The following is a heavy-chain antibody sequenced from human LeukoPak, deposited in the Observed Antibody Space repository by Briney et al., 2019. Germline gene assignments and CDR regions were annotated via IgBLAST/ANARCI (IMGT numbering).Heavy chain of an antibody. CDR3: ASYTGYSSGWYRGTFDY. CDR2: IYYSGST. CDR1: GGSISSGDSY. J-gene: IGHJ4*02. Sequence: PSQTLSLTCTVSGGSISSGDSYWSWIRQPPGKGLEWIGYIYYSGSTYYNPSLKSRVTISVDTSKNQFSLKLSSVTAADTAVYYCASYTGYSSGWYRGTFDYWGQGTLVTVSS. V-gene: IGHV4-30-4*01. D-gene: IGHD6-19*01.